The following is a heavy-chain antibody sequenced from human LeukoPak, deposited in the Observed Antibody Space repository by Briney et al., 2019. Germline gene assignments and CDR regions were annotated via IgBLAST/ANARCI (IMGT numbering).Heavy chain of an antibody. CDR1: GFTFSGYA. CDR3: AKGRGSTVTTPFDY. D-gene: IGHD4-17*01. CDR2: ISGSGGST. V-gene: IGHV3-23*01. Sequence: PGGSLRLSCAASGFTFSGYAVSWVRQAPGKGLDWVSAISGSGGSTYYADSVKGRFTISRDNSKNTLYLQMNSLRAEDTAVYYCAKGRGSTVTTPFDYWGQGTLVTVSS. J-gene: IGHJ4*02.